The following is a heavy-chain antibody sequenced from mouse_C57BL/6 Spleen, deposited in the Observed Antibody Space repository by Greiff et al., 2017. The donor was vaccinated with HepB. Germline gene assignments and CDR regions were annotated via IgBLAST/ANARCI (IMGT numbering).Heavy chain of an antibody. D-gene: IGHD1-1*01. CDR3: ARKDATVVAEVTTFDY. CDR2: INPNNGGT. J-gene: IGHJ2*01. V-gene: IGHV1-26*01. CDR1: GYTFTDYY. Sequence: VQLQQSGPELVKPGASVKISCKASGYTFTDYYMNWVKQSHGKSLEWIGDINPNNGGTSYNQKFKGKATLTVDKSSSTAYMELRSLTSEDSAVYYCARKDATVVAEVTTFDYWGQGTTLTVSS.